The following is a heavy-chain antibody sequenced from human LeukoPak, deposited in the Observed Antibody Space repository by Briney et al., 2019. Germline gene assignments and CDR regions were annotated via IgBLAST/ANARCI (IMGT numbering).Heavy chain of an antibody. Sequence: SETLSLTCAVYGGSFSGYYWNWIPQPPGKGLEWIGEINDSGGTKYNPSLKSRVTISVDTPKKQFSLKLSSVTAADTAVYYCARGRNYGGNSVIWYFDLWGRGTLVTVSS. CDR3: ARGRNYGGNSVIWYFDL. J-gene: IGHJ2*01. V-gene: IGHV4-34*01. CDR2: INDSGGT. D-gene: IGHD4-23*01. CDR1: GGSFSGYY.